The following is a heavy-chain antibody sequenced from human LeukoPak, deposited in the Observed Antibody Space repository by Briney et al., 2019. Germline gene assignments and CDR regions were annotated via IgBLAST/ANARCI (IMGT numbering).Heavy chain of an antibody. D-gene: IGHD2-21*01. CDR3: ARNKVIALAHYFDY. V-gene: IGHV4-38-2*02. CDR2: FYHSGST. Sequence: PSETLSLTCTVSGYSITSGDYWGWIRQPPGKGLEWIGTFYHSGSTYYNPSLKSRVTISTDTSKNQFSLKLSSVTAADTAVYHCARNKVIALAHYFDYWGQGTLVTVSS. CDR1: GYSITSGDY. J-gene: IGHJ4*02.